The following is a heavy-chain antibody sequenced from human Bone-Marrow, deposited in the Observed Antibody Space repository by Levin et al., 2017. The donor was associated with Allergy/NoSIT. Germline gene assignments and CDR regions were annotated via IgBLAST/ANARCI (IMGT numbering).Heavy chain of an antibody. CDR2: IYTGGST. J-gene: IGHJ5*02. V-gene: IGHV3-53*01. CDR3: VRDNVVSGDSGVGH. CDR1: GFVINTHY. Sequence: GESLKISCAVSGFVINTHYMSWVRQAPGKGLEWISVIYTGGSTAHADSVKGRFTISRDNSKNMLYLQMNGLRAEDTAVYYCVRDNVVSGDSGVGHWGQGTRVTVSS. D-gene: IGHD2-21*02.